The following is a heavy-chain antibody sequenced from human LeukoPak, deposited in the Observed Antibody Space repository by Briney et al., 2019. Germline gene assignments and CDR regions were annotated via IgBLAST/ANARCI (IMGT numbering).Heavy chain of an antibody. V-gene: IGHV1-2*02. CDR3: ARLQADY. CDR1: GYTFTGYY. Sequence: ASVKVSCTASGYTFTGYYMHWVRQAPGQGLEWMGWINPNSGGTNYAQTFQGRVTMTRDTSISTAYMELSRLRSDDMAVYYCARLQADYWGQGTLVTVSS. J-gene: IGHJ4*02. CDR2: INPNSGGT.